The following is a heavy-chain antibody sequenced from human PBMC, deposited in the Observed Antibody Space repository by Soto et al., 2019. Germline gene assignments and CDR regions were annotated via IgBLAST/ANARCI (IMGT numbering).Heavy chain of an antibody. J-gene: IGHJ6*02. D-gene: IGHD2-2*03. Sequence: SETLSLTCTVSGDSISSSYWSWIRQSPGKGLEWIGYIYYSGSTNYNASLKSRVTISVDTSKNQFSLKLSSVTAADTAVYYCARLNGYCVSTGCHGYYGMDVWGQGTKVTVSS. CDR1: GDSISSSY. CDR2: IYYSGST. CDR3: ARLNGYCVSTGCHGYYGMDV. V-gene: IGHV4-59*08.